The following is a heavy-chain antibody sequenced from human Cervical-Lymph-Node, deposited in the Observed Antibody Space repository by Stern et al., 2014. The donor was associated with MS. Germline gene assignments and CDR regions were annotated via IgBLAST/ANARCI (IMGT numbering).Heavy chain of an antibody. J-gene: IGHJ4*02. D-gene: IGHD6-13*01. CDR1: GFSFSRFA. CDR3: ASAYSSSHYYFDY. CDR2: IWYDGSNP. V-gene: IGHV3-33*01. Sequence: VQLVESGGGVVQPGRSLRLSCAASGFSFSRFAMHWVRQAPGKGLGWVALIWYDGSNPYFADSVTGRFPISRDNFKNTLYLQRNSLRAEDTAVYYCASAYSSSHYYFDYWGQGTLVTVSS.